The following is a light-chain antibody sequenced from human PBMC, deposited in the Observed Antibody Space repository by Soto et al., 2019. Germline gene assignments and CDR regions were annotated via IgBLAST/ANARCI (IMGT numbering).Light chain of an antibody. CDR3: QKYNSAPWT. Sequence: DIQMTQSPSSLSASVGDRVTITCRASQGISNYLAWYQQKPGKVPKLLIYAASTLQSGVPSRFSGIGSGTDFTLTISSLQPEDVATYYCQKYNSAPWTFGQGIKVEIK. J-gene: IGKJ1*01. CDR2: AAS. V-gene: IGKV1-27*01. CDR1: QGISNY.